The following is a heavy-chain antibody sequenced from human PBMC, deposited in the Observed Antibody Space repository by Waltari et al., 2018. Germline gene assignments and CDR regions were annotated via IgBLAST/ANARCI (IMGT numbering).Heavy chain of an antibody. Sequence: QVQLQQWGAGLLKPSETLSLPCAVYGWSFSGYYWSWIRQPPGKGLEWIGEINHSGSTNYNPSLKSRVTISVDTSKNQFSLKLSSVTAADTAVYYCARRGIARSKTFDYWGQGTLVTVSS. CDR3: ARRGIARSKTFDY. J-gene: IGHJ4*02. V-gene: IGHV4-34*01. D-gene: IGHD6-13*01. CDR1: GWSFSGYY. CDR2: INHSGST.